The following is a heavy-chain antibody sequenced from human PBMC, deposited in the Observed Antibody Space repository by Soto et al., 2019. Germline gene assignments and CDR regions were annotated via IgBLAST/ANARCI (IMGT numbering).Heavy chain of an antibody. Sequence: PSETLSLTCTLSGGSISSYYWSWIRQPPGKGLEWIGYIYYSGTPNYNPPLRSRGTISLDTSKNQCSLKLGAVTAADTALYYCARVRGYDFWSGSYKSKPINYYYYGMDVWDRGTTVTVSS. CDR3: ARVRGYDFWSGSYKSKPINYYYYGMDV. J-gene: IGHJ6*02. V-gene: IGHV4-59*01. CDR1: GGSISSYY. CDR2: IYYSGTP. D-gene: IGHD3-3*01.